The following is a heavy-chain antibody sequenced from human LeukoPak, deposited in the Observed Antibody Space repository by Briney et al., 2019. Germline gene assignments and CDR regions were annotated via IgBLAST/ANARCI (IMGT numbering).Heavy chain of an antibody. D-gene: IGHD2-21*02. CDR2: INPSGGSR. V-gene: IGHV1-46*01. CDR3: ARGSVMTSDDYYDMDV. J-gene: IGHJ6*02. CDR1: GYTFTRYY. Sequence: ASVKVSCKASGYTFTRYYMHWVRQAPGQGLEWMGIINPSGGSRTYAEQFQGRVTMTRDTSTSTGYMELSSPRSEDTAVYYCARGSVMTSDDYYDMDVWGQGTTVTVSS.